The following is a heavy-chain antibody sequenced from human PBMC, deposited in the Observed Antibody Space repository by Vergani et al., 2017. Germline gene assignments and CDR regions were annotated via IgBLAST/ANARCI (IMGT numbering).Heavy chain of an antibody. Sequence: EVQLVESGGGLVQPGGSLRLSCAASGFTFSSYWMRWVRQAPGKGLVWVANIKQDGSKKYYVDSVKGRFTISRDNAKNSLYLQMNSLRAEDTAVYYCARDDPHYDFWSGYFHGGQGTLVTVSS. CDR1: GFTFSSYW. D-gene: IGHD3-3*01. CDR2: IKQDGSKK. CDR3: ARDDPHYDFWSGYFH. J-gene: IGHJ4*02. V-gene: IGHV3-7*03.